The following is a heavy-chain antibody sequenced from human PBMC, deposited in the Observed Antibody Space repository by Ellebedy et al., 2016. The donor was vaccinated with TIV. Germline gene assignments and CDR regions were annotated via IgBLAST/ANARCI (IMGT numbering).Heavy chain of an antibody. CDR3: ARSVMKVVTAAPLGY. D-gene: IGHD3-22*01. Sequence: AASVNVSCKASGYTFTGYYIHWVRQAPGQGLEWMGWLNVASTDTNYAQRFRDRVTMTRDTSISTAYMDLSRLTSDDTAVYYCARSVMKVVTAAPLGYWGQGTLVTVSS. CDR1: GYTFTGYY. J-gene: IGHJ4*02. CDR2: LNVASTDT. V-gene: IGHV1-2*02.